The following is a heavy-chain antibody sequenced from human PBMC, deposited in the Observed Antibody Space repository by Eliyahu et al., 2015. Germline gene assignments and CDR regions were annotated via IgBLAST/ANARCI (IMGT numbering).Heavy chain of an antibody. Sequence: QVQLVQSGAEVKKPGSSVKVSCKAXGXTFSSXTIXWVRQAPGQGLEWMGRIIPILGIANYAQKFQGRVTITADKSTSTAYMELSSLRSEDTAVYYCAREFSSWPLRDSSSYRLDFWGQGTLVTVSS. V-gene: IGHV1-69*08. J-gene: IGHJ4*02. CDR2: IIPILGIA. CDR3: AREFSSWPLRDSSSYRLDF. D-gene: IGHD6-6*01. CDR1: GXTFSSXT.